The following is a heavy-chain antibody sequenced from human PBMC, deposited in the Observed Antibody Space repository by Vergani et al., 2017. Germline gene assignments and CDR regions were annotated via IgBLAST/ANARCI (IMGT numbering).Heavy chain of an antibody. J-gene: IGHJ6*03. V-gene: IGHV3-30*03. Sequence: QVQLVESGGGEVQPGRSLRLSCSAAGFPFSDYGVHWVRQAQGKGLEWVSVISYDGNKKNDADSVKGRFTISRDNSKNTLYLEMNALRAEDTAVYYCARDFLTRVTTLDYYYMGVWGKGTTVTVSS. CDR2: ISYDGNKK. D-gene: IGHD1-1*01. CDR3: ARDFLTRVTTLDYYYMGV. CDR1: GFPFSDYG.